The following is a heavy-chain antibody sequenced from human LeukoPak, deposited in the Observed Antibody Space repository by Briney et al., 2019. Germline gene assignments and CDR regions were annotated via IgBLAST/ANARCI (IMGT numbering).Heavy chain of an antibody. CDR1: GFTFSTYD. J-gene: IGHJ3*02. CDR3: ARMHCTGGGGCSLRMGASHI. CDR2: ISITSRYI. D-gene: IGHD2-8*02. V-gene: IGHV3-21*01. Sequence: GGSLRLSCAASGFTFSTYDMNWVRQAPGKGLEWVSSISITSRYIYYADSVRGRFTISRDNARNSLYLQMNSLRAEDTALYYCARMHCTGGGGCSLRMGASHIWGQGTMVTVSS.